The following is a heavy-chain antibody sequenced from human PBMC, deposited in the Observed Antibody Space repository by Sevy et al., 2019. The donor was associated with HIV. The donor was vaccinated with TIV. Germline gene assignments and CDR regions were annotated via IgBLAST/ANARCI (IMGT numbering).Heavy chain of an antibody. CDR2: VKRAASWK. CDR3: ARDCNSASCLWGLDV. J-gene: IGHJ6*02. D-gene: IGHD2-2*01. V-gene: IGHV3-7*03. Sequence: GGSLRLCCVASGFSFTNYWMTWVRQAPGKGLEWVANVKRAASWKYYVGSVKGRFTISRDNAKESLYLQMKSLRAEDTAVYYCARDCNSASCLWGLDVWGQGTTVTVSS. CDR1: GFSFTNYW.